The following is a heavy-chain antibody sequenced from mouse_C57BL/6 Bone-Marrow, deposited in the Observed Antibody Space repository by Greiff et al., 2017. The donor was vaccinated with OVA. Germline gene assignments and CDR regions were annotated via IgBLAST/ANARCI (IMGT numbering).Heavy chain of an antibody. Sequence: DVHLVESGGGLVKPGGSLKLSCAASGFTFSDYGMHWVRQAPEKGLEWVAYISSGSSTIYYADTVKGRFTISRDNAKNTLFLQMTSLRSEDTAMYYCASYDGYYYDYWGQGTSVTVSS. J-gene: IGHJ4*01. D-gene: IGHD2-3*01. CDR3: ASYDGYYYDY. CDR2: ISSGSSTI. V-gene: IGHV5-17*01. CDR1: GFTFSDYG.